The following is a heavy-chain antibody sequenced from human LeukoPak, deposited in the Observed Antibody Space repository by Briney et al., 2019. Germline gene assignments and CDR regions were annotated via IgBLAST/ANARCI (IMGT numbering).Heavy chain of an antibody. CDR1: GFTFSSYA. CDR3: ARSVADGFTVTDFDY. CDR2: ISYDGSNK. V-gene: IGHV3-30-3*01. D-gene: IGHD4-17*01. Sequence: GRSLRLSCAASGFTFSSYAMHWVRQAPGKGLEWVAVISYDGSNKYYADSVKGRFTISRDNSKNTLYLQMNSLRAEDTAVYYCARSVADGFTVTDFDYWGQGTLVTVSS. J-gene: IGHJ4*02.